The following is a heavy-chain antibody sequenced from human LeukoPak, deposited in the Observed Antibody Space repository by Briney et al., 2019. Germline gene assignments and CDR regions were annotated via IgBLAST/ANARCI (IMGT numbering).Heavy chain of an antibody. D-gene: IGHD3-22*01. J-gene: IGHJ2*01. Sequence: SETLSLTCTVSGGSISSSSYYWGWIRQPPGKGLEWIGSIYYSGSTYYNPSLKSRVTISVDTSKNQFSLKLSSVTAADTAVYYCARVPVVVIHFDLWGRGTPVTVSS. V-gene: IGHV4-39*01. CDR3: ARVPVVVIHFDL. CDR2: IYYSGST. CDR1: GGSISSSSYY.